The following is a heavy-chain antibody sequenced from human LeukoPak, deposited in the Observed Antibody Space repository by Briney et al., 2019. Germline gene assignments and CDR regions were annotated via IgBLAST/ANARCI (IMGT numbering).Heavy chain of an antibody. J-gene: IGHJ4*02. CDR1: GGSFSSYY. CDR2: ISNSGDT. D-gene: IGHD3-16*01. CDR3: ARDGAPGGSAYFDY. Sequence: SETLSLTCTVSGGSFSSYYWSWIRQPPGKGLEWIGYISNSGDTNYTPSHKSRVAMSVDTSKKQFSLKLNSVTSADTAVYFCARDGAPGGSAYFDYWGQGTLVTVSS. V-gene: IGHV4-59*01.